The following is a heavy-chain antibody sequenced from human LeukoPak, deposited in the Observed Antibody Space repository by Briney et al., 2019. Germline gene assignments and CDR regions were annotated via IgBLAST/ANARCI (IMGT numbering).Heavy chain of an antibody. J-gene: IGHJ4*02. V-gene: IGHV4-4*09. CDR2: IYNGGNT. CDR3: AAGPWELDF. D-gene: IGHD1-26*01. Sequence: SETLSLTCTVSGVSINTYYASWIRQAPGKGLEFIGFIYNGGNTNYNTSLKSRATISVDTSNNQFSLRLPSVTAADTAMYYCAAGPWELDFWGQGTLVTVSS. CDR1: GVSINTYY.